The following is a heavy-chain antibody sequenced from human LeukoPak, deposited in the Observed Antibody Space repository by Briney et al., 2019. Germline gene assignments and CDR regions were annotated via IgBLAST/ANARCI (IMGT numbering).Heavy chain of an antibody. J-gene: IGHJ6*04. Sequence: SETLSLTCTVSGGSISSYYWSWIRPPPGKGLEWTGNIYYSGSTNYNPSLKNRATIPVDTSNNQFSLKLSSVTAADTAGYEFPRTSDDYDPWGKGTTVTVSS. CDR2: IYYSGST. CDR1: GGSISSYY. D-gene: IGHD3-22*01. CDR3: PRTSDDYDP. V-gene: IGHV4-59*01.